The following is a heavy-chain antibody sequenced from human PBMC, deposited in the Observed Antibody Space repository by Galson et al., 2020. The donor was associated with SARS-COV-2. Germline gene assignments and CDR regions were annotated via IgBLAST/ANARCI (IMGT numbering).Heavy chain of an antibody. CDR3: ARPRDHDYGAHRRQGWFDP. D-gene: IGHD4-17*01. V-gene: IGHV1-18*01. CDR2: ISAYNGNT. Sequence: ASVKVSCKASGYTFTSYGISWVRQAPGQGLEWMGWISAYNGNTNYAQKLQGRVTMTTDTSTSTAYMELRSLRSDDTAVYYCARPRDHDYGAHRRQGWFDPWGQGTLVTVSS. J-gene: IGHJ5*02. CDR1: GYTFTSYG.